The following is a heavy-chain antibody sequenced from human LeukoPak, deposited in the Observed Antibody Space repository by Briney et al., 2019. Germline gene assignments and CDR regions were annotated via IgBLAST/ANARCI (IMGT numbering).Heavy chain of an antibody. V-gene: IGHV1-69*05. J-gene: IGHJ6*03. Sequence: SVKVSCKASGGTFSMHAISWLRQAPGQGREWMGGIIPAFGTPNYAQKFQGRVTISTDESTTTAYMELSSLRSEDTAVYYCARGLSTLHSPYYYYIDVWGKGTTLTVS. CDR1: GGTFSMHA. CDR2: IIPAFGTP. D-gene: IGHD1-1*01. CDR3: ARGLSTLHSPYYYYIDV.